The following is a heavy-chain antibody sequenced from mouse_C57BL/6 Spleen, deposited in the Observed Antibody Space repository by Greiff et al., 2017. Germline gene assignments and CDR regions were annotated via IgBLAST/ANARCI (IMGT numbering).Heavy chain of an antibody. CDR3: ARGGYYGCDVDMDD. D-gene: IGHD2-2*01. CDR2: ILPGSGST. J-gene: IGHJ4*01. V-gene: IGHV1-9*01. Sequence: VQLQQSGAELMKPGASVKLSCKASGYTFTGYWIAWVKQRPGHGLEWIGEILPGSGSTNYNEKFKGKATLTADTSSNTAYMQLSSLTTEDSALYCCARGGYYGCDVDMDDWGQGTTVTVAS. CDR1: GYTFTGYW.